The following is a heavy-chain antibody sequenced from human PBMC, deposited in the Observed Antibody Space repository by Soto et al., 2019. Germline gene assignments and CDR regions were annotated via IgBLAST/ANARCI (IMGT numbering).Heavy chain of an antibody. D-gene: IGHD3-22*01. CDR3: ASLYYYDSSGYYSPPFDY. CDR1: GGTFSSYA. Sequence: SVKVSCKASGGTFSSYAISWVRQAPGQGLEWMGGIIPIFGTANYAPKFQGRVTITADESTSTAYMELSSLRSEDTAVSYCASLYYYDSSGYYSPPFDYWGQGTLVTVSS. CDR2: IIPIFGTA. J-gene: IGHJ4*01. V-gene: IGHV1-69*13.